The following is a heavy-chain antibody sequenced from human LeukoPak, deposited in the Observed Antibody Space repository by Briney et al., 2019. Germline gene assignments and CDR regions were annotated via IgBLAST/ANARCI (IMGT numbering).Heavy chain of an antibody. CDR1: GFTFSSYA. J-gene: IGHJ4*02. Sequence: PGGSLRLSCAASGFTFSSYAMHWVRQAPGKGLEWVAVISYDGSNKYYADSVKGRFTISRDNSKNTLYLQMNSLRAEDTAVYYCAGPAGGSATPYYFDYWGQGTLVTVSS. CDR2: ISYDGSNK. D-gene: IGHD2-15*01. CDR3: AGPAGGSATPYYFDY. V-gene: IGHV3-30*01.